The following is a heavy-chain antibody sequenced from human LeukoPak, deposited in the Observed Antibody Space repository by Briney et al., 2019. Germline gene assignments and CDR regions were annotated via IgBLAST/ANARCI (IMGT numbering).Heavy chain of an antibody. V-gene: IGHV4-34*01. J-gene: IGHJ4*02. CDR2: INHSGST. D-gene: IGHD5-24*01. Sequence: SETLSLTCAVYGGSFSGYYWSWIRQPPGKGVEWIGEINHSGSTNYNPSLKSRVTISVDTSKNQFSLQLNSVTPEDTAVYYCAREGSRDGYKINDYWGQGTLVTVSS. CDR3: AREGSRDGYKINDY. CDR1: GGSFSGYY.